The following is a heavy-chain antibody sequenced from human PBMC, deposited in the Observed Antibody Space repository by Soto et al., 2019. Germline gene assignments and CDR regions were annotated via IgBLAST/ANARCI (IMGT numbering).Heavy chain of an antibody. D-gene: IGHD4-17*01. CDR3: ARGGYGVYSRSCVY. CDR1: GGTFSSYA. Sequence: QVQLVQSGAEVKKPGSSVKVSCKASGGTFSSYAISWVRQAPGQGLEWMGGIIPIFGTANYAQKVQGRVTXXAXEXRSTAYMDPGRLRSEGTAVDYCARGGYGVYSRSCVYWGEGTLVTVSS. J-gene: IGHJ4*02. CDR2: IIPIFGTA. V-gene: IGHV1-69*12.